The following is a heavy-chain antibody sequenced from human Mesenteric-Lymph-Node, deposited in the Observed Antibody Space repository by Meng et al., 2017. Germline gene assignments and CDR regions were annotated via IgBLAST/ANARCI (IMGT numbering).Heavy chain of an antibody. CDR1: GGSMSSGNYY. J-gene: IGHJ4*02. D-gene: IGHD2-21*01. V-gene: IGHV4-30-4*01. Sequence: QVQLQESGPGLVEPSQTLSLTCTVPGGSMSSGNYYWSWIRQPPGKGLEWIGYIHHSGSAYYNPSLKSRVSISVDTSKNQFSLNLNSMTAADTAVYYCASFDHIPRRNYFDYWGQGTLVTASS. CDR2: IHHSGSA. CDR3: ASFDHIPRRNYFDY.